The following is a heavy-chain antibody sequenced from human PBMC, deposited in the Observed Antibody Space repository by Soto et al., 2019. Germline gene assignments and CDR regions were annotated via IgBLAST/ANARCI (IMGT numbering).Heavy chain of an antibody. V-gene: IGHV2-26*01. CDR2: IFSNDEK. CDR1: GFSLSNARMG. D-gene: IGHD3-3*01. Sequence: GSGPTLVNPTETLTLTCTVSGFSLSNARMGVSWIRQPPGKALEWLAHIFSNDEKSYSTSLKSRLTISKDTSKSQVVLTMTNMYPVDTATYYCARYSHDFWSGYPYYYMDVWGKGTTVTVSS. CDR3: ARYSHDFWSGYPYYYMDV. J-gene: IGHJ6*03.